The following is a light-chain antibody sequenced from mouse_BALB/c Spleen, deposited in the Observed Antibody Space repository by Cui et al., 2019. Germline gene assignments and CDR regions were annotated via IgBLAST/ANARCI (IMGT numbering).Light chain of an antibody. CDR1: SSVSY. Sequence: QMVITQSHALMSASLGEKVTMTCSASSSVSYMYWYQQKSSTSPKPWIYLTSNLASGVPARFSGSGSGTFYSLTISSMEAEDAATYYCQQWSSNPLTFGAGTKLELK. J-gene: IGKJ5*01. V-gene: IGKV4-68*01. CDR3: QQWSSNPLT. CDR2: LTS.